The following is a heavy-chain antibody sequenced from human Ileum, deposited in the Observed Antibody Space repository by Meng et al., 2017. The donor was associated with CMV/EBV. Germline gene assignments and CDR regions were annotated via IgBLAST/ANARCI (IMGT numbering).Heavy chain of an antibody. CDR3: ARGSSGYFNWFDP. D-gene: IGHD3-22*01. J-gene: IGHJ5*02. V-gene: IGHV4-61*02. CDR1: GGSISSTSYY. CDR2: IYTTGST. Sequence: QVQLQESGPGLVKPSQTLSLTCTVSGGSISSTSYYWSWIRQPAGKGLEWIGRIYTTGSTNYNPSLKSRVTISVDTSKNQFSLKLSSVTAADTAVYYCARGSSGYFNWFDPWGQGTLVTVSS.